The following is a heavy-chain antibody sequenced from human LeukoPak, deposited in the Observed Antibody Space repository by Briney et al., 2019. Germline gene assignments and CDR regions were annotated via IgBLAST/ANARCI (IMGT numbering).Heavy chain of an antibody. V-gene: IGHV3-21*01. J-gene: IGHJ4*02. CDR3: ASLNRADCSSTSCHTHY. Sequence: GGSLRLSCAASGFTFSNYSMNWVRQAPGKGLEWVSSISSSSYIYYADSVKGRFTISGDNAKNSLYLQMNSLRAEDTALYYCASLNRADCSSTSCHTHYWGQGTLVTVSS. CDR2: ISSSSYI. D-gene: IGHD2-2*01. CDR1: GFTFSNYS.